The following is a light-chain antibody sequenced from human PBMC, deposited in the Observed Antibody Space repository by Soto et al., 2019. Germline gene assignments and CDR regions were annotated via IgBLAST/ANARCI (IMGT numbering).Light chain of an antibody. CDR3: QQYGTTRGT. V-gene: IGKV3-20*01. J-gene: IGKJ2*01. CDR2: GAS. Sequence: DIVLTQSPGTLSLSPGERATLSCRASESVTTNYLAWYQQRPGQAPRPLIYGASSRASGIPDRFSGSGSGTDFTLTISRLEPEDSAVYYCQQYGTTRGTFGQGTKLEIK. CDR1: ESVTTNY.